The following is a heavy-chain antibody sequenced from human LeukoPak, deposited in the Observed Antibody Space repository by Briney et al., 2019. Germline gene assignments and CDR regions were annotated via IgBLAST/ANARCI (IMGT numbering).Heavy chain of an antibody. CDR3: ARDSGSLNVGLYYFDY. D-gene: IGHD1-26*01. J-gene: IGHJ4*02. CDR1: GYTFTSYV. CDR2: FNTNTGNP. Sequence: ASVKVSCKASGYTFTSYVVNWVRQAPGQGLEWMGWFNTNTGNPTYAQGFTGRFAFSLDTSVSTAYLQISSLRAEDTAVYYCARDSGSLNVGLYYFDYWGQGTLVTVSS. V-gene: IGHV7-4-1*02.